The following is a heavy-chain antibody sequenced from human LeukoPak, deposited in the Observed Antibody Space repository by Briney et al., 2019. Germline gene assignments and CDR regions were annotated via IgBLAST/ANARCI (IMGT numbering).Heavy chain of an antibody. Sequence: ASVKVSCKASGYTFTSYYMHWVRQAPGQGLEWMGIINPSGGSTSYAQKFQGRVTMTSDTSTSTVQMDLGTLRSGDTAVYYCARENIEQWPAFDYWGQGTPVTVSS. CDR1: GYTFTSYY. CDR3: ARENIEQWPAFDY. CDR2: INPSGGST. D-gene: IGHD1/OR15-1a*01. J-gene: IGHJ4*02. V-gene: IGHV1-46*01.